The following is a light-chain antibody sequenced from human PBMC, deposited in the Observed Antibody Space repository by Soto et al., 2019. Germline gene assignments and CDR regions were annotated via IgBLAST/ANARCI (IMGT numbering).Light chain of an antibody. CDR3: AAWDASLNAYV. CDR1: SSNIGSNT. Sequence: QLVLTQPPSASGTPGQRVTISCSGSSSNIGSNTVNWYQHLPGTAPKLLIYSNNQRPSGVPDRFSGSKSGTSASLAISGLQSEDEADYFCAAWDASLNAYVFGIGTKLTVL. J-gene: IGLJ1*01. V-gene: IGLV1-44*01. CDR2: SNN.